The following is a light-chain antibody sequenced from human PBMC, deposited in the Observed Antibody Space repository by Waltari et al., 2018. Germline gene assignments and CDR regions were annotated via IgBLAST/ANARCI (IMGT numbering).Light chain of an antibody. Sequence: DIVMTQSPLSLSVTPGEPASISCSSSQSLLRSTGYNFLDWYLQKPGQPPQLLISLGSDRASGVPDRFSGSGTGTDFTLKISRVEAEDVGIYYCMQALHTPTTFGPGTKVDIK. V-gene: IGKV2-28*01. CDR1: QSLLRSTGYNF. CDR2: LGS. J-gene: IGKJ3*01. CDR3: MQALHTPTT.